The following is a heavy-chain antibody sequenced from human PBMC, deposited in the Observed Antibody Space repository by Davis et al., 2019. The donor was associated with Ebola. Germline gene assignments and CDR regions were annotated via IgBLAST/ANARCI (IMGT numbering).Heavy chain of an antibody. CDR3: ATLKGHYSGYDGGYFDY. CDR1: GFTFSSYA. J-gene: IGHJ4*02. D-gene: IGHD5-12*01. V-gene: IGHV3-23*01. Sequence: PGGSLRLSCAASGFTFSSYAMSWVRQAPGKGLEWVSAISGSGGSTYYADSVKGRFTISRDNSKNTLYLQMNSLRAEDTAVYYCATLKGHYSGYDGGYFDYWGQGTLVTVSS. CDR2: ISGSGGST.